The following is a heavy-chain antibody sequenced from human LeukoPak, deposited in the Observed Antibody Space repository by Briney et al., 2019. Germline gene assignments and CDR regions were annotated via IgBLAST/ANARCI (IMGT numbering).Heavy chain of an antibody. CDR3: AKTVPDSIVVVPAAILGAEFDY. D-gene: IGHD2-2*01. Sequence: GGSLRLSCAASGFTFNNYAMGWVRQAPGKGLEWASAISGSGGSTYYADSVKGRFTISRDNSKNTLYLQMNSLRAEDTAVYYCAKTVPDSIVVVPAAILGAEFDYWGQGTLVTVSS. J-gene: IGHJ4*02. CDR2: ISGSGGST. V-gene: IGHV3-23*01. CDR1: GFTFNNYA.